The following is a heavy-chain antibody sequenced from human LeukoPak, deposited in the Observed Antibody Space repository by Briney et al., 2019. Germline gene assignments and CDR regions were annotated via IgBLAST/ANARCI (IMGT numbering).Heavy chain of an antibody. CDR3: ARFTRRYSGDY. D-gene: IGHD1-26*01. J-gene: IGHJ4*02. CDR1: GFNFNNYW. Sequence: PGGSLRLSFAASGFNFNNYWMSCPRQAPGKGREWVANIKDDGSEEYYVDSVKGRFTIVRDNAYNSLYLQMNSLRVEDTAIYFCARFTRRYSGDYWGQGTLVSVSS. V-gene: IGHV3-7*03. CDR2: IKDDGSEE.